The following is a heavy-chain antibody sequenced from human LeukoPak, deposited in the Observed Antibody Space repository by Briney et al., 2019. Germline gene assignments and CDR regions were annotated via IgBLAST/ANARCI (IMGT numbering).Heavy chain of an antibody. Sequence: SQTLSPTCAVYGGSFSGYYWSWIRQPPGKGLEWIGEINHSGSTNYNPSLKSRVNISVDTSKNQFSLKLSSVTAADTAVYYCAGLAARSRAFVMWGQGTRVTVSS. CDR3: AGLAARSRAFVM. D-gene: IGHD6-25*01. J-gene: IGHJ3*02. CDR1: GGSFSGYY. V-gene: IGHV4-34*01. CDR2: INHSGST.